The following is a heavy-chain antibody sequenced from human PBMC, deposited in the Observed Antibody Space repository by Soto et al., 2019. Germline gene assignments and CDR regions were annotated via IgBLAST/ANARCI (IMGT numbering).Heavy chain of an antibody. J-gene: IGHJ4*02. D-gene: IGHD6-19*01. CDR1: GFTFSSYA. V-gene: IGHV3-23*01. CDR3: ARRSSGWYFDY. Sequence: EVQLLESGGGLVQPGGSLRLSCAASGFTFSSYAMSWVRQAPGRGLEWVSAISGSADSTYYADSVKGRFTISRDNSKNTLYLEMSGLRAEDTDVYYCARRSSGWYFDYWGQGTLVTVSS. CDR2: ISGSADST.